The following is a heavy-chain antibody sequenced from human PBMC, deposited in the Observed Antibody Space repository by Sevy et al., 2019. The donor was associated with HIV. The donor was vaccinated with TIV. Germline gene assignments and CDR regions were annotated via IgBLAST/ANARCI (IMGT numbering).Heavy chain of an antibody. V-gene: IGHV4-59*08. CDR2: VYYTGGT. Sequence: GSLRLSCTVSGGSINSDHWNWIRQPPGKGLEWIGYVYYTGGTNYNPSLKNRVTISVDRTKNQFSLKLTSVTAADTAVYYCARRNDFDIGGQGTMVTVSS. CDR3: ARRNDFDI. CDR1: GGSINSDH. J-gene: IGHJ3*02.